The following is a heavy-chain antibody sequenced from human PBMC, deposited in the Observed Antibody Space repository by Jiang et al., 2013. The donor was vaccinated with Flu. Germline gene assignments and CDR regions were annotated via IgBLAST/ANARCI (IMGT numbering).Heavy chain of an antibody. CDR2: IIPILGIA. CDR1: GGTFSSYA. CDR3: AREGYYDTRSAFDI. D-gene: IGHD3-22*01. V-gene: IGHV1-69*04. J-gene: IGHJ3*02. Sequence: SGAEVKKPGSSVKVSCKASGGTFSSYAISWVRQAPGQGLEWMGRIIPILGIANYAQKFQGRVTITADKSTSTAYMELSSLRSEDTAVYYCAREGYYDTRSAFDIWGQGTMVTVSS.